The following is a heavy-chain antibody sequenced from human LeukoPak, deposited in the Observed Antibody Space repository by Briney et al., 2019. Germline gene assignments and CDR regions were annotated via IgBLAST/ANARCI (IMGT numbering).Heavy chain of an antibody. J-gene: IGHJ6*02. CDR3: ARDRDFSSSYDRIDGWDV. Sequence: GGSLRLSCVASGFTFSSYSMKWVRQAPGKGLEWVSSISSSSSYIDYADSVKGRFTISRDNAKNSLYLQMRSLRAEDTAVFYCARDRDFSSSYDRIDGWDVWGQGTTVTVSS. D-gene: IGHD3-3*01. CDR1: GFTFSSYS. V-gene: IGHV3-21*01. CDR2: ISSSSSYI.